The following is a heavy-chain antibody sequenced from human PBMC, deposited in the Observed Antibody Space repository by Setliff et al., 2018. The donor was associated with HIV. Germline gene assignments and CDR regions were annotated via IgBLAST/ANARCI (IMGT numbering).Heavy chain of an antibody. D-gene: IGHD2-15*01. CDR1: GDIFTDHY. J-gene: IGHJ4*02. CDR2: FDPKYGWT. Sequence: ASVKVSCKIYGDIFTDHYIHWVKQAPGRGLEWMGRFDPKYGWTTFVQEFQDRVTMSADTSTYTAYMELSGLRPDDTATYFCGKGDRRIVWGQGTQVTVSS. V-gene: IGHV1-69-2*01. CDR3: GKGDRRIV.